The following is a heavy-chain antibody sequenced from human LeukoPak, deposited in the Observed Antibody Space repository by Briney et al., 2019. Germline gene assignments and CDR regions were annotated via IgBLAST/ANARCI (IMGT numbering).Heavy chain of an antibody. D-gene: IGHD4-17*01. CDR3: AREPAASYGDPYYGMDV. V-gene: IGHV3-11*01. CDR2: ISSSGSTI. Sequence: GGSLRLSCAASGFTFSDYYMSWIRQAPGKGLEWVSYISSSGSTIYYADSVKGRFTISRDNAKNSLYLQMNSLRAEDTAVYYCAREPAASYGDPYYGMDVWGQGTTVTVSS. CDR1: GFTFSDYY. J-gene: IGHJ6*02.